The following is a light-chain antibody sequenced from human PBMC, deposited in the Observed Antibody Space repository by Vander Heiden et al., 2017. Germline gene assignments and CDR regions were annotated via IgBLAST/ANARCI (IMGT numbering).Light chain of an antibody. CDR1: QSSTTW. V-gene: IGKV1-5*01. Sequence: DIQMTQSHSTLSASVGDRVTITCRARQSSTTWLAWYQQKPAKAPKLLIYDASNLQSGVPSRFSGSGSGTDFSLTISSLQPDDFATYYCQQYSIDSPTFGQGTKVEI. J-gene: IGKJ1*01. CDR3: QQYSIDSPT. CDR2: DAS.